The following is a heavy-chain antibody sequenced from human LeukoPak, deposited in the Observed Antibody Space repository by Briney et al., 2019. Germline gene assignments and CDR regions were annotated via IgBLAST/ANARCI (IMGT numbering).Heavy chain of an antibody. CDR1: GFNFRTYG. CDR3: ARGSHESAAALDY. V-gene: IGHV3-33*01. J-gene: IGHJ4*02. D-gene: IGHD6-13*01. CDR2: IWYDGSKK. Sequence: GGSLRLSCAASGFNFRTYGMHWVRQAPGQGLEWVSVIWYDGSKKYYADSVKGRFTISRDNSKNTMYLQMDSLRADDTAVYYCARGSHESAAALDYWGQGTLVSASS.